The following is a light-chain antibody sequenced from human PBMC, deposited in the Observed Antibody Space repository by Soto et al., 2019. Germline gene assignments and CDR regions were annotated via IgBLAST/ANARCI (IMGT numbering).Light chain of an antibody. J-gene: IGKJ1*01. CDR2: GAS. Sequence: EIVLTQSPGTLSFSPGERASLSCRASQSVNNGYLAWYQQKPGQAHRLLIYGASTRATGIPDRFSGSGSGTDFTLTITRLEPEDFAVYFCQQYGDSRTFGQGTKVEIK. V-gene: IGKV3-20*01. CDR1: QSVNNGY. CDR3: QQYGDSRT.